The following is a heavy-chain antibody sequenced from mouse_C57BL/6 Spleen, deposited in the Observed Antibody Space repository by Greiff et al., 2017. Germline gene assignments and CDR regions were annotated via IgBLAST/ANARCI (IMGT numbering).Heavy chain of an antibody. J-gene: IGHJ3*01. CDR3: TRDRFAY. CDR1: GFTFSSYA. Sequence: DVQLQESGAGLVKPGGSLKLSCAASGFTFSSYAMSWVRQTPEKRLEWVAYISSGGDYIYYADTVKGRFTISRDNARNTLYLQLSSLKAEDTAMYYCTRDRFAYWGQGTLVTVAA. CDR2: ISSGGDYI. V-gene: IGHV5-9-1*02.